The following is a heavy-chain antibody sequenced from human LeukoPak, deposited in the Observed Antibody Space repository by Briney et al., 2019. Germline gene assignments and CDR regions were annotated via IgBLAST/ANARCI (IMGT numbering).Heavy chain of an antibody. CDR2: IYTSGST. J-gene: IGHJ4*02. D-gene: IGHD3-22*01. V-gene: IGHV4-4*07. Sequence: PSETLSLTCTVSGFTISSYYWDWIGQPPGKGLEWIGRIYTSGSTNYNPSLKSRVTIAVNKSKNQFSRQRAYDTDAYLAVYCCTRAFGGDYYDRWGQGTLVTVSS. CDR3: TRAFGGDYYDR. CDR1: GFTISSYY.